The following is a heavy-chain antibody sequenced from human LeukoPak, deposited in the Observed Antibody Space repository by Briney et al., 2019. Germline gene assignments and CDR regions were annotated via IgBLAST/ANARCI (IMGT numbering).Heavy chain of an antibody. D-gene: IGHD5-18*01. CDR3: AKDVEGYSYYYYYMDV. CDR2: IRYDGSNK. Sequence: PGGSLRLSCAASGFTFSSYGMHWVRQAPGKGLEWVAFIRYDGSNKYYADSVKGRFTISRDNSKNTLYLQMNSLRAEDTAVHYCAKDVEGYSYYYYYMDVWGKGTTVTVSS. J-gene: IGHJ6*03. V-gene: IGHV3-30*02. CDR1: GFTFSSYG.